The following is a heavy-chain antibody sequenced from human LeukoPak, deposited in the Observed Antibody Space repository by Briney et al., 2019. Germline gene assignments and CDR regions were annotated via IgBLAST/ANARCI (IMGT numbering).Heavy chain of an antibody. CDR2: TSYDGSHI. D-gene: IGHD2-15*01. CDR1: GFTFNTYA. CDR3: ARGRDYCSDY. J-gene: IGHJ4*02. Sequence: GGSLRLSCAASGFTFNTYAMTWVRQAPGKGLEWVAVTSYDGSHIYYPDSVKGRFTISRDNPKNTLYLQMNSLGPEDTALYYCARGRDYCSDYWGQGTLVTVSS. V-gene: IGHV3-30*04.